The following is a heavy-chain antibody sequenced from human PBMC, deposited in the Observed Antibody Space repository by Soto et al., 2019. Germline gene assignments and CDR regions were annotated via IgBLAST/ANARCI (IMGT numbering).Heavy chain of an antibody. Sequence: EVQLLESGGGLVQPGGSLRLSCAASGFTVSTYGVTWVRQAPGKGLEWVSGFTGVIGTTHYADSVKGRFTITRDNSNNTVYLQMNSLRVEDTAVYYCARWNGYGDYWGRGTQVTVSS. CDR1: GFTVSTYG. V-gene: IGHV3-23*01. CDR3: ARWNGYGDY. CDR2: FTGVIGTT. D-gene: IGHD1-1*01. J-gene: IGHJ4*02.